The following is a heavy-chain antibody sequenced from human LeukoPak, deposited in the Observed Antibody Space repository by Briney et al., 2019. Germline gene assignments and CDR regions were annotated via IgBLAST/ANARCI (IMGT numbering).Heavy chain of an antibody. CDR1: GYTFTSYG. D-gene: IGHD3-3*01. J-gene: IGHJ6*02. CDR2: ISAYNGNT. V-gene: IGHV1-18*01. Sequence: GASVKVSCKASGYTFTSYGISWVRQAPGQGLEWMGWISAYNGNTNYAQKLQGRVTMTTDTSTSTAYMELRSLRSDDTAVYYCARDQVRFLEWLLPTTFPYGMDVWGQGTTVTVSS. CDR3: ARDQVRFLEWLLPTTFPYGMDV.